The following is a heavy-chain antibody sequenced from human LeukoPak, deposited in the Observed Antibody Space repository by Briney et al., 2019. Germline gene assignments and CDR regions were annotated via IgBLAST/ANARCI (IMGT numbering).Heavy chain of an antibody. CDR1: GGSISSYY. D-gene: IGHD3-10*01. CDR3: AXDSGTTGEVKFDP. J-gene: IGHJ5*02. V-gene: IGHV4-4*07. CDR2: IYTSGST. Sequence: SETLSLTCTVSGGSISSYYWSWIRQPAGKGLEWIGRIYTSGSTNYNPSLKSRVTISVDTSKNQFSLKVTSVTAADTAVDYCAXDSGTTGEVKFDPWGQGTLVTVSS.